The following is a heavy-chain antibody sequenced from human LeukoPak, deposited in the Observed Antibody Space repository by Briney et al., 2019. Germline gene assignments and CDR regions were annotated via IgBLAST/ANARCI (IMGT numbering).Heavy chain of an antibody. Sequence: PGGALRLSCAASAFTVSGTHMSLVRQAPGKGLEWVSAMYTGGTTYYADSVKGRFTISRDNSRNTLFLHMSSLRADDTAVYYCAKDEATSGGGLASWGQGTLVTVSS. V-gene: IGHV3-53*01. J-gene: IGHJ4*02. D-gene: IGHD3-16*01. CDR1: AFTVSGTH. CDR3: AKDEATSGGGLAS. CDR2: MYTGGTT.